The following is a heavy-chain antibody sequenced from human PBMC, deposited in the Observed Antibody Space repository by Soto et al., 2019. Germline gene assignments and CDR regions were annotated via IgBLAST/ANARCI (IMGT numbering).Heavy chain of an antibody. V-gene: IGHV3-7*03. CDR2: IKQDGSEK. CDR3: ARRPRSSSWYGVRDY. D-gene: IGHD6-13*01. J-gene: IGHJ4*02. CDR1: GFTFSSYW. Sequence: GGSLRLSCAASGFTFSSYWMSWVRQAPGKGLEWVANIKQDGSEKYYVDSVKGRFTISRDNAKNSLYLQMNSLRAEDTAVYYCARRPRSSSWYGVRDYWGQGTLVTVSS.